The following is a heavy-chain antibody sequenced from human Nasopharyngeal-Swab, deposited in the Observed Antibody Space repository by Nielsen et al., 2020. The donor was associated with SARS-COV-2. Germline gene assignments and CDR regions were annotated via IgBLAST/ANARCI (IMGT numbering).Heavy chain of an antibody. CDR2: INPNSGGT. D-gene: IGHD2-15*01. Sequence: ASVKVSCKASGGTFSSYAISWVRQAPGQGLEWMGRINPNSGGTNYAQKFQGRVTMTRDTSISTAYMELSRLRSDDTAVYYCVVVARDAFDIWGQGTMVTVSS. J-gene: IGHJ3*02. CDR3: VVVARDAFDI. V-gene: IGHV1-2*06. CDR1: GGTFSSYA.